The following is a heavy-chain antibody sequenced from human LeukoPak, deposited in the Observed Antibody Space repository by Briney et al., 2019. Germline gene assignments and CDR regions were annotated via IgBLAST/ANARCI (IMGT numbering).Heavy chain of an antibody. J-gene: IGHJ4*02. V-gene: IGHV4-39*07. Sequence: SETLSLTCTVSGGSISSRSHYWGWIRQPPGKGLEWIGSIYHSGSTNYNPSLKSRVTISVDKSKNQFSLKLSSVTAADTAVYYCARDHCSGGSCYFDYWGQGTLVTVSS. D-gene: IGHD2-15*01. CDR1: GGSISSRSHY. CDR2: IYHSGST. CDR3: ARDHCSGGSCYFDY.